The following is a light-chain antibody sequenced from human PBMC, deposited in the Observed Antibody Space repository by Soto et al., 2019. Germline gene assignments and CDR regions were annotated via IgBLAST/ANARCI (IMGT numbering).Light chain of an antibody. J-gene: IGKJ1*01. CDR1: RSISDW. CDR2: DAS. Sequence: DIQMTQSPSSLSPSVGDRVTITCRASRSISDWLAWYQQKPGKAPELLIFDASNLKSGVSSRFSGSGAGTEFTLTICRLQPDDVATYYCLQYSSHWWTFGQGTKVDIK. CDR3: LQYSSHWWT. V-gene: IGKV1-5*01.